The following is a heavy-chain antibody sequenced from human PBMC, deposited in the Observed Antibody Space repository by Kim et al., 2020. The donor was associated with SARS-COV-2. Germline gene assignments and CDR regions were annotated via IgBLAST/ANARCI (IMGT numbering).Heavy chain of an antibody. D-gene: IGHD3-22*01. V-gene: IGHV3-30*18. CDR2: ISYDGSNK. CDR1: GFTFSSYG. J-gene: IGHJ4*02. CDR3: AKSLYYYDSSGSSG. Sequence: GGSLRLSCAASGFTFSSYGMHWVRQAPGKGLEWVAVISYDGSNKYYADSVKGRFTISRDNSKNTLYLQMNSLRAEDTAVYYCAKSLYYYDSSGSSGWGQGTLVTVSS.